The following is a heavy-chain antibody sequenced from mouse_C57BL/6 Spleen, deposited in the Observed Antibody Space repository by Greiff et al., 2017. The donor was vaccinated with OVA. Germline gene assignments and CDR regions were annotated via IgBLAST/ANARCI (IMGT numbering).Heavy chain of an antibody. CDR2: ISSGSSTI. D-gene: IGHD1-1*01. V-gene: IGHV5-17*01. Sequence: EVNVVESGGGLVKPGGSLKLSCAASGFTFSDYGMHWVRQAPEKGLEWVAYISSGSSTIYYADTVKGRFTISRDNAKNTLFLQMTSLRSEDTAMYYCARGFTTVVDAMDYWGQGTSVTVSS. J-gene: IGHJ4*01. CDR1: GFTFSDYG. CDR3: ARGFTTVVDAMDY.